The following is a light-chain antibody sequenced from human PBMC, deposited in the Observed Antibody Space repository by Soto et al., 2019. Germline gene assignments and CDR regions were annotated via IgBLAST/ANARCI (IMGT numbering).Light chain of an antibody. Sequence: QSALTQPASVSGSPGQSITISCTGTSSDVGGYNYVSWYQQHPGKAPELMIYDDSNRPSGVSNRFSGSKSGNTASLTISGLQAEDEADYYCSSYTSSSTPYAFGTGTKLTVL. J-gene: IGLJ1*01. CDR2: DDS. CDR3: SSYTSSSTPYA. V-gene: IGLV2-14*01. CDR1: SSDVGGYNY.